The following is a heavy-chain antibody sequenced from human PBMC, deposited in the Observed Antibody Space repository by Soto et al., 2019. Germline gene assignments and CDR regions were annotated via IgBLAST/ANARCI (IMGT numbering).Heavy chain of an antibody. CDR3: ASRRYYDFWSGYYPPPDY. CDR1: GGSISSSSYY. D-gene: IGHD3-3*01. V-gene: IGHV4-39*01. J-gene: IGHJ4*02. Sequence: SETLSLTCTVSGGSISSSSYYWGWIRQPPGKGLEWIGSIYYSGSTYYNPSLKSRVTISVDTSKNQFSLKLSSVTAADTAVYYCASRRYYDFWSGYYPPPDYWGQGTLVTVSS. CDR2: IYYSGST.